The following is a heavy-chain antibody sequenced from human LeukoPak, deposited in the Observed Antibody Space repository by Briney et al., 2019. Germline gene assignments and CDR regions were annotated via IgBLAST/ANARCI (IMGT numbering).Heavy chain of an antibody. CDR1: GFTFSSYS. V-gene: IGHV3-7*05. CDR2: IKHDGSEK. CDR3: ARDCSNGVCCTYQTFDI. D-gene: IGHD2-8*01. J-gene: IGHJ3*02. Sequence: GGSLRLSCAASGFTFSSYSMSWVRQAPGKGLEWVANIKHDGSEKHSVDSVKGRFTISRDNAKNSLYLQMDSLRAEDTAVYYCARDCSNGVCCTYQTFDIWGQGTVVTVSS.